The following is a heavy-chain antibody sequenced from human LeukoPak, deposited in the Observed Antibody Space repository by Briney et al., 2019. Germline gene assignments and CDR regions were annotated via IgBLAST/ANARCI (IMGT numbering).Heavy chain of an antibody. CDR2: INPSGGST. D-gene: IGHD6-6*01. Sequence: ASVKVSCKASGYTFTSYYMHWVRQAPGQGLEWMGIINPSGGSTSYAQKFQGRVTMTRDTSTSTVYMELSSLRSEDTAVYYCARDRVAARPLWGYYYYYYGMDVWGQGTTVTVSS. CDR3: ARDRVAARPLWGYYYYYYGMDV. CDR1: GYTFTSYY. V-gene: IGHV1-46*01. J-gene: IGHJ6*02.